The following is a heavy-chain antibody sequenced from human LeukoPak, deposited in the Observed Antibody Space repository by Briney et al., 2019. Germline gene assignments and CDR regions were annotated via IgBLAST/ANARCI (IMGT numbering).Heavy chain of an antibody. CDR3: ARDDTATYCSGGSCYLRAFDI. CDR1: GYSFVAYG. D-gene: IGHD2-15*01. J-gene: IGHJ3*02. V-gene: IGHV1-18*01. CDR2: FNPEKGNT. Sequence: ASVKVSCTASGYSFVAYGITWVRQAPGQGLEWMGWFNPEKGNTNYAQKVQGRVTMTADTSTSTSYMELRSLRSDDTAVYYRARDDTATYCSGGSCYLRAFDIWGQGTMVTVSS.